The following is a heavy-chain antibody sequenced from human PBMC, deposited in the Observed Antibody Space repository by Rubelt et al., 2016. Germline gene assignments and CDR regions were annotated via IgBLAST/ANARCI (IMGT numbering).Heavy chain of an antibody. D-gene: IGHD1-7*01. V-gene: IGHV1-18*01. CDR1: GGTFSSYA. CDR3: ARATNWNYAFDI. CDR2: ISVNSGYT. J-gene: IGHJ3*02. Sequence: QVQLVQSGAEVKKPGSSVKVSCKASGGTFSSYAISWVRQAPGQGLEWMGRISVNSGYTKYAQKLQGRVTMTTDTSTSTAYMELTSLRSDDTAVYSCARATNWNYAFDIWGQGTMVTVSS.